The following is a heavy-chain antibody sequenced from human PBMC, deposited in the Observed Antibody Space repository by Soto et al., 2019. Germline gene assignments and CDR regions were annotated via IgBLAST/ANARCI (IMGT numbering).Heavy chain of an antibody. CDR1: GFTVSSNY. D-gene: IGHD6-13*01. V-gene: IGHV3-23*01. CDR3: AKRSPYSSGWYSPIFDY. J-gene: IGHJ4*02. CDR2: ISESGGST. Sequence: PGGSLRLSCAASGFTVSSNYMSWVRQAPGKGLERVSVISESGGSTHYADSVRGRFTVSRDNSKNSLSLRMNSLRDEDTAVYFCAKRSPYSSGWYSPIFDYWGQGALVTVSS.